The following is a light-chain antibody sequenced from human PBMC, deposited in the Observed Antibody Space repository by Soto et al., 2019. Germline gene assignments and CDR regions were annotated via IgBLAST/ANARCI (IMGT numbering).Light chain of an antibody. CDR2: EVN. CDR1: SSDVGGYNY. CDR3: SSYTSTNTWV. V-gene: IGLV2-14*01. Sequence: QSALTQPASVSGSPGQSITISCTGTSSDVGGYNYVSWHQQHPGKAPKLMIYEVNNRPSGVSNRFSGSKSGNTASLTISGLQAEAEADYYCSSYTSTNTWVFGAGTKVTVL. J-gene: IGLJ2*01.